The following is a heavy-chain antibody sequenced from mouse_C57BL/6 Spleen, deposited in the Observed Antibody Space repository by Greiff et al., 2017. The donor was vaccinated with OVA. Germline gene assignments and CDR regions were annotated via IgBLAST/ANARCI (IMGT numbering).Heavy chain of an antibody. CDR2: IDPSDSYT. J-gene: IGHJ4*01. V-gene: IGHV1-59*01. CDR3: ARRTHYGSSYGYAMDY. CDR1: GYTFTSYW. Sequence: QVQLQQSGAELVRPGTSVKLSCKASGYTFTSYWMHWVKQRPGQGLEWIGVIDPSDSYTNYNQKFKGKATLTVDTSSSTAYMQLSSLTSEDSAVYYCARRTHYGSSYGYAMDYWGQGTSVTVSS. D-gene: IGHD1-1*01.